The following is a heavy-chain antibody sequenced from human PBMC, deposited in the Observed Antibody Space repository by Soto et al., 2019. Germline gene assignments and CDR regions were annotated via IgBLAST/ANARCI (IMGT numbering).Heavy chain of an antibody. CDR3: AKDGERGSYYFDY. Sequence: EVQLLESGGGLVQPGGSLRLSCAASGFTFITYGMSWVRQAPGKGLEWVSGISGSGGSTYYANSVKGRFTISRDNSKNTLYLLMNSLRAEDTAVYYCAKDGERGSYYFDYWGQGTLVTVSS. V-gene: IGHV3-23*01. CDR2: ISGSGGST. D-gene: IGHD1-26*01. CDR1: GFTFITYG. J-gene: IGHJ4*02.